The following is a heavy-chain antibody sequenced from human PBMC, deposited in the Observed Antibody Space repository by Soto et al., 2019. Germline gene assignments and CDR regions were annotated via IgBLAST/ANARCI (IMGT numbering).Heavy chain of an antibody. Sequence: QLQLQESGPGLVKPSETLSLTCTVSGGSISSSGYYWGWIRQPPGKGLEWIGTIYYSGSTYYNPSPKSPLTTPLAPAKRPFSLQLRSVTAADTAVSYRARQFSVYGAYGRYFDFWGQGTLVTVSS. D-gene: IGHD4-17*01. J-gene: IGHJ4*02. CDR3: ARQFSVYGAYGRYFDF. CDR2: IYYSGST. V-gene: IGHV4-39*01. CDR1: GGSISSSGYY.